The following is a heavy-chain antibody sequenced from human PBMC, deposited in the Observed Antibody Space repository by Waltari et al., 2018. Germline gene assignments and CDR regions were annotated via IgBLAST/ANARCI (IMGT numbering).Heavy chain of an antibody. V-gene: IGHV3-74*01. CDR1: GFTLSGPW. J-gene: IGHJ4*02. D-gene: IGHD3-3*01. CDR3: ARGADL. Sequence: QLLGSGGGLVQPGGPLRLSGAPPGFTLSGPWLHWVRQVPGKGLVWVSRISGDGSTINYADSVKGRFTISRDTAKNTLYLQMNSLRAEDTAVYYCARGADLRGQGILVTVSS. CDR2: ISGDGSTI.